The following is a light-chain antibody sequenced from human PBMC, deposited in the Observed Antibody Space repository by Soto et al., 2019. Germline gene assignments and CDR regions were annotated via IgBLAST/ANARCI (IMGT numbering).Light chain of an antibody. Sequence: DIQMTQSPSTLSASVGDRVTITCRASQSISSWLAWYQQKPGKAPKLLIYDASSLESGVPSRFRGSGSGTEFTLTINSLQPDDFATYYCQQSNRYWTFGQGTKVEIK. V-gene: IGKV1-5*01. CDR1: QSISSW. CDR3: QQSNRYWT. CDR2: DAS. J-gene: IGKJ1*01.